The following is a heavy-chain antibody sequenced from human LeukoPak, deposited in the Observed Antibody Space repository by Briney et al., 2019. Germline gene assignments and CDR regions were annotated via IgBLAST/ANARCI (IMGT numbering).Heavy chain of an antibody. CDR1: GGSFSGYY. V-gene: IGHV4-34*01. D-gene: IGHD2-2*01. Sequence: SETLSLTCAVYGGSFSGYYWSWIRQPSGKGLEWIGEINHSGSTNYNPSLKSRVTISVDTSKNQFSLKLSSVTAADTAVYYCARGMPSASDIWGQGTMVTVSS. J-gene: IGHJ3*02. CDR2: INHSGST. CDR3: ARGMPSASDI.